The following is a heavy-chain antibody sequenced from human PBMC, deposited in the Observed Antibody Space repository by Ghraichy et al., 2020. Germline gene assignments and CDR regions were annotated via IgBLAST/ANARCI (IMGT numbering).Heavy chain of an antibody. CDR3: FKGEGDDAFDV. CDR1: GGSISRGGYS. V-gene: IGHV4-30-2*01. CDR2: AYHRGST. Sequence: SLNISCAVSGGSISRGGYSWGWIRQPPGGGLEWIGYAYHRGSTYYNPSLQSRVTISVDSSKTHFSLRLTSMTAADTAVYFCFKGEGDDAFDVWGQGTMVTVSS. D-gene: IGHD1-26*01. J-gene: IGHJ3*01.